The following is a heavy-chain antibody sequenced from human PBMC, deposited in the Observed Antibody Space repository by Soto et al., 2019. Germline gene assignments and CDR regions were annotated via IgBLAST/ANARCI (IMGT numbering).Heavy chain of an antibody. J-gene: IGHJ4*02. Sequence: EVQLVESGGGLVQPGGSLRLSCAASGFTVGSNYMFWVRQAPGKGLEWVSTISSGGGTYYADPVKGRFTISRDNPKNTLYLQMNSLRAEDTAVYYCAGGNSNGYFDYWGQGTLVTVSS. CDR1: GFTVGSNY. CDR2: ISSGGGT. CDR3: AGGNSNGYFDY. D-gene: IGHD5-18*01. V-gene: IGHV3-66*01.